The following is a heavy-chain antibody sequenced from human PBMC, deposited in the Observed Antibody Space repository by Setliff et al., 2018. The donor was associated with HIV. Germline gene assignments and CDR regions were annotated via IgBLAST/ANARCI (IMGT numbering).Heavy chain of an antibody. V-gene: IGHV1-46*01. J-gene: IGHJ4*02. Sequence: ASVKVSCKASGYTFSSYEISWVRQAPGQGLEWMGLVNTSGGSTAYAQKFQGRVTMTSDKSTNTVYMDLSGLRPDDMAVYYCARDRTAGYIYDYGYWDQGTLVTVSS. D-gene: IGHD3-16*01. CDR1: GYTFSSYE. CDR2: VNTSGGST. CDR3: ARDRTAGYIYDYGY.